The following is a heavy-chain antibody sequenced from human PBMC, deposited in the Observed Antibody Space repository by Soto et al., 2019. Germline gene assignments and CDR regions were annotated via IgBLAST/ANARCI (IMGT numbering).Heavy chain of an antibody. CDR2: IYHRGTT. D-gene: IGHD6-19*01. V-gene: IGHV4-4*02. CDR3: ARVHVMVVAGSTFDY. J-gene: IGHJ4*01. CDR1: GESITTSNW. Sequence: PSETLSLTCTVSGESITTSNWWSWVRQPPGGGLEWIGEIYHRGTTNYNPSLKSRATISLDKSKNQFSLKVKSVTAADTAVYYCARVHVMVVAGSTFDYWGHGTLVTVSS.